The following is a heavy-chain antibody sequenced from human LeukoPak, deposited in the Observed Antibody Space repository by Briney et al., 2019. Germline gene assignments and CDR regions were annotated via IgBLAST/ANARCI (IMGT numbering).Heavy chain of an antibody. V-gene: IGHV3-21*01. CDR3: ARGRAPYSSGWHYRSPYFDY. CDR2: ISSSSSYI. Sequence: GGSLRLSCAASGFTFSSHSMNWVRQAPGKGLEWVSSISSSSSYIYYADSVKGRFTISRDNAKNSLYLQMNSLRAEDTAVYYCARGRAPYSSGWHYRSPYFDYWGQGTLVTVSS. D-gene: IGHD6-19*01. J-gene: IGHJ4*02. CDR1: GFTFSSHS.